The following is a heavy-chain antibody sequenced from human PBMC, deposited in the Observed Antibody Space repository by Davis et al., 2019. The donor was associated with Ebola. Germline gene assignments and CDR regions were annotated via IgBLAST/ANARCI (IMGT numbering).Heavy chain of an antibody. Sequence: SETLSLTCAVYGESFSGFYWNWIRQPPGKGLEWIGEINHSGSNNYNPSLKSRVTISVDTSKNQFSLKLSSVTAADTAVYYCARDREPPYYMDVWGKGTTVTVSS. J-gene: IGHJ6*03. V-gene: IGHV4-34*01. CDR3: ARDREPPYYMDV. CDR1: GESFSGFY. D-gene: IGHD1-14*01. CDR2: INHSGSN.